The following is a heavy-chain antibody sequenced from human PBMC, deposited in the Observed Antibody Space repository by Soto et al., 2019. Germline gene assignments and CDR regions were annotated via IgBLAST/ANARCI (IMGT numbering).Heavy chain of an antibody. J-gene: IGHJ4*02. CDR2: MNPNSGNT. CDR3: ARGGGRMAYNWNDPGGY. V-gene: IGHV1-8*01. D-gene: IGHD1-1*01. CDR1: GYTFTSYD. Sequence: QVRLVRSGDEVKKPGASVKVSCKASGYTFTSYDINWVRQATGQGLEWMGWMNPNSGNTGYAQKFQGRVTMTRNTSISTAYMERSSLRSEDTAVYYCARGGGRMAYNWNDPGGYWGQGTLVTVSS.